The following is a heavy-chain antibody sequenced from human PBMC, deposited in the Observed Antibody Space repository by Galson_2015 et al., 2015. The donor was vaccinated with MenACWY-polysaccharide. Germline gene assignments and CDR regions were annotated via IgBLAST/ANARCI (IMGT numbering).Heavy chain of an antibody. CDR3: AKDKGGGSYWGNTKIDY. CDR2: ISNSGGST. D-gene: IGHD1-26*01. CDR1: GFTFSSYA. Sequence: SLRLSCAASGFTFSSYAMNWVRQAPGKGLEWVSAISNSGGSTYYADSVKGRFTISRDNSKNTLFLQMNSLRDEDTAVYYCAKDKGGGSYWGNTKIDYWGQGSRVTVSS. V-gene: IGHV3-23*01. J-gene: IGHJ4*02.